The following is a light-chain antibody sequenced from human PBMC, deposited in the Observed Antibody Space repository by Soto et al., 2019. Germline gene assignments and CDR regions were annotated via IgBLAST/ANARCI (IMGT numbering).Light chain of an antibody. CDR2: DAS. CDR1: HSVSSN. Sequence: EIVMTQSPATLSVSPGERGTDSCMASHSVSSNLAWYQQKPGQAPRLLIYDASTRATGIPARFSGSGSGTEFTLTISSLQSEDFAVYYCQQYNNWRRTFGQGTKVDIK. J-gene: IGKJ1*01. CDR3: QQYNNWRRT. V-gene: IGKV3-15*01.